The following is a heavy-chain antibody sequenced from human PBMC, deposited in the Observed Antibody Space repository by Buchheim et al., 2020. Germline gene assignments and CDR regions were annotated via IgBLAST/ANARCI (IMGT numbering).Heavy chain of an antibody. J-gene: IGHJ6*03. CDR1: GFTFSSYG. D-gene: IGHD2-2*01. CDR2: ISYDGSNK. Sequence: QVQLVESGGGVVQPGRSLRLSCAASGFTFSSYGMHWVRQAPGKGLEWVAVISYDGSNKYYADSVKGRFTISRDNSKNTLYLQMNSLRAEDTAVYYCANGEYCSSTSCYWDYYYYYYMDVWGKGTT. CDR3: ANGEYCSSTSCYWDYYYYYYMDV. V-gene: IGHV3-30*18.